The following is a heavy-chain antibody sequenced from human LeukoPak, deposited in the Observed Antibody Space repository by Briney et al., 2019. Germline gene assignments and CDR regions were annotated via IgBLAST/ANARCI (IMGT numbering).Heavy chain of an antibody. CDR3: AGKGRDGYKDGRFDL. D-gene: IGHD5-24*01. V-gene: IGHV3-48*03. Sequence: GGSLRLSCAASGFIFSTHEMNWVRQPPGKRLEWVSYISTTGKTPKFPPYVQGRFTFSRDNAKNSAYLQMNSLSAEDAAVDYCAGKGRDGYKDGRFDLWGQGAMVTVSS. J-gene: IGHJ4*02. CDR1: GFIFSTHE. CDR2: ISTTGKTP.